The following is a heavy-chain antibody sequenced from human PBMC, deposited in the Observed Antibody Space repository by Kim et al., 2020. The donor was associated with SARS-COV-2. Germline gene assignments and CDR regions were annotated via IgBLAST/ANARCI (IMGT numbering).Heavy chain of an antibody. Sequence: GGSLRLSCAASGFTFSTYAMHWVRQAPGKGLEWVAVISVDGSAKYYADSVRGRFTISRDNSQNTLHLQMNSLRVEDTAVYFCAKGDRHPHYYGPLGDYWGQGTLVTVSS. D-gene: IGHD3-10*01. CDR3: AKGDRHPHYYGPLGDY. CDR1: GFTFSTYA. J-gene: IGHJ4*02. V-gene: IGHV3-30*04. CDR2: ISVDGSAK.